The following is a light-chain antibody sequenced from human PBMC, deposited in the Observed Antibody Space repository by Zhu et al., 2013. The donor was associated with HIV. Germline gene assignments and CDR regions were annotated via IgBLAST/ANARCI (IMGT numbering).Light chain of an antibody. Sequence: IVMTQSPATLSVSPGERVTLSCRATRSVTTNLVWYQQKPGQAPRLLIYAASTRATGVPARFSGSGSGTEFTLTITSLQSEDSAVYYCQQYDNWPPYTFGQGTSWRS. J-gene: IGKJ2*01. CDR1: RSVTTN. CDR3: QQYDNWPPYT. CDR2: AAS. V-gene: IGKV3-15*01.